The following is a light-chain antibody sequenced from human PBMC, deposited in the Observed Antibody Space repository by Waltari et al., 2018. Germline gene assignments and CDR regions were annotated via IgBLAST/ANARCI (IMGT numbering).Light chain of an antibody. J-gene: IGKJ1*01. CDR1: QSISSN. V-gene: IGKV3-15*01. CDR2: GAS. CDR3: QQYNDWPRT. Sequence: EIVMTQSPATLSVSPGERATLSCRASQSISSNLAWYQQKPGQAPRPLIYGASTRATGIPARFSDSGSGTEFTLTISSLQSEDFAVYYCQQYNDWPRTFGQGTKVEIK.